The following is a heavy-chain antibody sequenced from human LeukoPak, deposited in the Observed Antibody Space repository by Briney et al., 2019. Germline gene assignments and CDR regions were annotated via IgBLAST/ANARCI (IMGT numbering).Heavy chain of an antibody. V-gene: IGHV1-18*01. D-gene: IGHD2-15*01. J-gene: IGHJ5*02. CDR2: ISNYNVKA. Sequence: VASVKVSCKTSGYTFSNYGISWVRQAPGQGLEWMGWISNYNVKANYVQKFQGKVIMTTDTSTSTAYMELTSLRSDDTAVYYCARPLREICSGGTCLRRDGWFDPWGQGTLVTVSS. CDR3: ARPLREICSGGTCLRRDGWFDP. CDR1: GYTFSNYG.